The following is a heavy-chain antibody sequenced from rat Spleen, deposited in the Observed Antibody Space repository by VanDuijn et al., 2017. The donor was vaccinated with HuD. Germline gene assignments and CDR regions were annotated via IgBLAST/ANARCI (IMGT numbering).Heavy chain of an antibody. CDR1: GFTFSDYS. V-gene: IGHV5S10*01. CDR3: TAHGSRIARFAY. CDR2: IIYDGSRT. J-gene: IGHJ3*01. D-gene: IGHD1-12*03. Sequence: EVQLVESGGGLVQPGRSMKLSCAASGFTFSDYSMAWVRQAPKKGPEWVATIIYDGSRTYYRDSVKGRCTISRENAKSILYLQMDSLRSEDTATYYCTAHGSRIARFAYWGQGTLVTVSS.